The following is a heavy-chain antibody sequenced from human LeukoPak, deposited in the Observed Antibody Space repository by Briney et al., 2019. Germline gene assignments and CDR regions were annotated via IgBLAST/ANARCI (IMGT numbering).Heavy chain of an antibody. CDR3: ARGYSSGWDIDY. CDR2: IYYSGST. J-gene: IGHJ4*02. CDR1: GGSISSYY. Sequence: SETLSLTCTVSGGSISSYYWSWIRQPPGKGLEWIGYIYYSGSTNYNPPLKSRVTISVDTSKNQFSLKLSSVTAADTAVYYCARGYSSGWDIDYWGQGTLVTVSS. V-gene: IGHV4-59*01. D-gene: IGHD6-19*01.